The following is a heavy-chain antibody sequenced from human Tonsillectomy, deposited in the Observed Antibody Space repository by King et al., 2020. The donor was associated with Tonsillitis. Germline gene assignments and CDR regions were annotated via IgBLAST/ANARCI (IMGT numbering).Heavy chain of an antibody. CDR3: TKCYDNSVYPRWAVG. D-gene: IGHD3-22*01. CDR2: ISGSGGST. Sequence: VQLVESGGGLVQPGGSLRLSCEASGFTFSGYAMSWVRQAPGKGLEWVSAISGSGGSTYYADSVKGRFTISRDNSKNTLYLQMNSLRAEDTAAYYCTKCYDNSVYPRWAVGWGQGTLVTVSS. V-gene: IGHV3-23*04. J-gene: IGHJ4*02. CDR1: GFTFSGYA.